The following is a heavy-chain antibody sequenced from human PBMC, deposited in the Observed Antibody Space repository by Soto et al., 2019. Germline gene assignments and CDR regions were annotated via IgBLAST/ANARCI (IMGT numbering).Heavy chain of an antibody. V-gene: IGHV4-59*01. CDR2: IYYSGST. D-gene: IGHD3-3*01. CDR3: ARETLYYDFWSGYYRPHFDY. Sequence: WIGYIYYSGSTNYNPSLKSRVTISVDTSKNQFSLKLSSVTAADTAVYYCARETLYYDFWSGYYRPHFDYWGQGTLVTVSS. J-gene: IGHJ4*02.